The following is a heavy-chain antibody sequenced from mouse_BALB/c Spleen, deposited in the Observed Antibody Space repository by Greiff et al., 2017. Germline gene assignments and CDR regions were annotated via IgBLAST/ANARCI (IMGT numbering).Heavy chain of an antibody. V-gene: IGHV1-69*01. CDR2: IDTSDSYT. Sequence: QVQLQQPGAELVMPGASVKMSCKASGYTFTDYWMHWVKQRPGQGLEWIGAIDTSDSYTSYNQKFKGKATLTVDESSSTAYMQLSSLTSEDSAVYYCALYYYGSSYFAYWGQGTLVTVSA. D-gene: IGHD1-1*01. J-gene: IGHJ3*01. CDR3: ALYYYGSSYFAY. CDR1: GYTFTDYW.